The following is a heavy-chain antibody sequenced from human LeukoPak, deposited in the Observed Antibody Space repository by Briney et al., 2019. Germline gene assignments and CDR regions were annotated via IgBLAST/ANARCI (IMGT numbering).Heavy chain of an antibody. Sequence: QPGGSLRLSCAASGFTFSSYGMSWVRQAPGKGLEWVSSISSSGGSTYYADSVRGRFTISRDNSRNTLFLQMISPRGEDTAVYYCATKTAFDYWGQGTLVTVSS. D-gene: IGHD5-18*01. CDR3: ATKTAFDY. J-gene: IGHJ4*02. CDR1: GFTFSSYG. CDR2: ISSSGGST. V-gene: IGHV3-23*01.